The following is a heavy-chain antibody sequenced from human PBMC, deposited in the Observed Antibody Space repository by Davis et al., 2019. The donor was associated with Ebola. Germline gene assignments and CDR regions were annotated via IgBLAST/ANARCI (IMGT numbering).Heavy chain of an antibody. J-gene: IGHJ4*02. V-gene: IGHV4-59*08. CDR3: ARHGGGSGYDY. Sequence: SETLSLTCTVSGGSISSYYWNWIRQPPGRGLEWIGHIDYRGSTTYNPSLKSRVTVSVDTSKNQFSLKLRSVTAADTAVYYCARHGGGSGYDYWGQGTLVTVSS. CDR1: GGSISSYY. D-gene: IGHD5-12*01. CDR2: IDYRGST.